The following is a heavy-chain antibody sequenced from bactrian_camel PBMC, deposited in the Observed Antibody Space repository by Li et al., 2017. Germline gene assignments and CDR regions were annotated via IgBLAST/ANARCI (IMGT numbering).Heavy chain of an antibody. CDR2: IWNDGTT. V-gene: IGHV3S10*01. CDR3: KRQCLRSGVRLTY. CDR1: GDAVNSYC. Sequence: VQLVESGGDSVQAGGSLRLSCAASGDAVNSYCMTWFRQPPGKGREGVAHIWNDGTTRYADSVKGRFTISRDSDKNTVYLQMNSLQPEDSAMYYCKRQCLRSGVRLTYWGQGTQVTVS. D-gene: IGHD2*01. J-gene: IGHJ4*01.